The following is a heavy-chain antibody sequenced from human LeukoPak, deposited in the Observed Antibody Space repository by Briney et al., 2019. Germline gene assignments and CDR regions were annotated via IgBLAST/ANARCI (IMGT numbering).Heavy chain of an antibody. Sequence: SETLSLTCAVYGGSFSGYYWSWIRQPPGKGLEWLGNIFYRGSTYYGPSLKSRVTISLDTSKNQFSLNLNSVTAADTAVYYCAKSNGYGLIDIWGQGTMVTVSS. D-gene: IGHD2-2*03. J-gene: IGHJ3*02. CDR3: AKSNGYGLIDI. CDR1: GGSFSGYY. CDR2: IFYRGST. V-gene: IGHV4-34*12.